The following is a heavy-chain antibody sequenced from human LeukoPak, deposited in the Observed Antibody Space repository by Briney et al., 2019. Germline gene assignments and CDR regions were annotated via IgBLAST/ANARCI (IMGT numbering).Heavy chain of an antibody. Sequence: PGGSLRLSRTGYGFIFGDHAMSWVRQAPGKGLEWVGFIRSRAYGGTTEYAASVKGRFTISRDDSKGIAYLEMNSLETEDTALYYCARGPILLWIHNGMDVWGQGTTVTVSS. V-gene: IGHV3-49*04. J-gene: IGHJ6*02. CDR2: IRSRAYGGTT. CDR3: ARGPILLWIHNGMDV. D-gene: IGHD5-18*01. CDR1: GFIFGDHA.